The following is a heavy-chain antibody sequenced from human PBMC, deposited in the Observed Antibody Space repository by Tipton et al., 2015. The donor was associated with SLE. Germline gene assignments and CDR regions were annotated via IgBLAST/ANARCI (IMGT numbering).Heavy chain of an antibody. V-gene: IGHV4-34*01. J-gene: IGHJ6*02. CDR1: GESLRNYF. CDR2: IDLGGAT. D-gene: IGHD2-15*01. Sequence: TLSLTCAVYGESLRNYFWTWIRQPPGKGPEWIGAIDLGGATNYNPSLKSRVTISVDKSKNQFSLRVSSVTAADTAVYYCARALPPYYYYGLDVWGQGTTVAVSS. CDR3: ARALPPYYYYGLDV.